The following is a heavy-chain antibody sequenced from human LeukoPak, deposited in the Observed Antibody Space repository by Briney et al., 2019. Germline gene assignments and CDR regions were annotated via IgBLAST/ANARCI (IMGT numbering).Heavy chain of an antibody. D-gene: IGHD3-3*01. CDR3: ARGGGIFGVLTTAHYYGIDV. CDR2: INPIFRTA. Sequence: SVKVSCKASGGTFTNSAISWVRQAPGQGLEWMGGINPIFRTADYAQQFQDRVTIIADESTSTAYMELSLLKFEDTAVYYCARGGGIFGVLTTAHYYGIDVWGQGTTVTVSS. V-gene: IGHV1-69*13. J-gene: IGHJ6*02. CDR1: GGTFTNSA.